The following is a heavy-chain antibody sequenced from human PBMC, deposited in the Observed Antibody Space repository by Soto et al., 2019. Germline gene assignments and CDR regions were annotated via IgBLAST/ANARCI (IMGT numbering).Heavy chain of an antibody. CDR3: ARVPGP. Sequence: QLQLQESGSGLVKPSQTLSLTCAVSGGSISSGGYSWSWIRQPPGKGLEWIGYIYHSGSTYCNASLRRRVTRSIDRSKNQFSLKLSSVTAADTAVYYCARVPGPWGQGTRVTVSS. V-gene: IGHV4-30-2*01. D-gene: IGHD3-10*01. CDR1: GGSISSGGYS. CDR2: IYHSGST. J-gene: IGHJ4*02.